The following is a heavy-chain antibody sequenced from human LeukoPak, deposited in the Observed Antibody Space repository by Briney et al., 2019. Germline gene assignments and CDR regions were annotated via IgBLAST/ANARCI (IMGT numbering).Heavy chain of an antibody. CDR2: IKKDGSEK. CDR1: GLTFSSHW. CDR3: ACRPRSDSYYGVFDY. Sequence: QPWGSLRLSCEASGLTFSSHWMTWVRQAPGKGLEWVANIKKDGSEKYYVDSVKGRFTISRDNAKNSLYLQMNSLRVEDTAVYYCACRPRSDSYYGVFDYWGQGTEVTVSS. J-gene: IGHJ4*02. V-gene: IGHV3-7*01. D-gene: IGHD3-22*01.